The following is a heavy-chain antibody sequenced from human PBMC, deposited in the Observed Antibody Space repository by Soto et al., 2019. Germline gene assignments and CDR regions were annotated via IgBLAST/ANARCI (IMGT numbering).Heavy chain of an antibody. Sequence: ASVKISCNASGYTITRSDIYWVRQATGQGLEWMGWMNPNTGNSGYAQKFQGRVTVTSDTSINTVYMELSSLRSEDTAVYYCAGRAETNGWNGFGADKYYFDFWGQGTLVTVSS. CDR1: GYTITRSD. J-gene: IGHJ4*02. V-gene: IGHV1-8*01. D-gene: IGHD1-1*01. CDR3: AGRAETNGWNGFGADKYYFDF. CDR2: MNPNTGNS.